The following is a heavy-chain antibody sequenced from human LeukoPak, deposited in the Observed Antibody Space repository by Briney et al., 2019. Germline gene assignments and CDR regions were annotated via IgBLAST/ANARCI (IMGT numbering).Heavy chain of an antibody. V-gene: IGHV3-7*01. Sequence: GGSLRLSCAASGFTFSSYWMSWVRQAPGKGLDWVANIKHDGSEKYYVDSVKGRFAISRDNGKNSLYLQMNSLRVEDMAVYYCARARPDYGDYTVRTAFDIWGQGTMVTVSS. J-gene: IGHJ3*02. CDR3: ARARPDYGDYTVRTAFDI. D-gene: IGHD4-17*01. CDR1: GFTFSSYW. CDR2: IKHDGSEK.